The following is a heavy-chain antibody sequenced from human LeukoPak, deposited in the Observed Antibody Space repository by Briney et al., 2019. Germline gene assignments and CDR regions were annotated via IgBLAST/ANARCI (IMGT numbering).Heavy chain of an antibody. Sequence: PGGSLRLSCAASGFTFDNYAMTRVRQAPGKGLEWVSAIRLSDGYTYYADSVQGRFIISRDTSKNTVSLQMNSLTGDDTALYYCARVAGSYSIRPFDFWGQGTVVIVSS. V-gene: IGHV3-23*01. CDR1: GFTFDNYA. CDR2: IRLSDGYT. D-gene: IGHD1-26*01. J-gene: IGHJ4*02. CDR3: ARVAGSYSIRPFDF.